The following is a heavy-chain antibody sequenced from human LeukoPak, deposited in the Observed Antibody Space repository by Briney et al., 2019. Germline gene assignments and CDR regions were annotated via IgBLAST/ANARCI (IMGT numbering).Heavy chain of an antibody. CDR2: ISWDAGST. J-gene: IGHJ4*02. Sequence: GESLRLSCGASGFTFDDYTMHWVRQAPGKGLEWVSVISWDAGSTVYADSVKGRFTISRDSSKNTLYLQMNSLRAEDTAVYYCATLWFGELFPYYFDYWGQGTLVTVSS. D-gene: IGHD3-10*01. V-gene: IGHV3-43*01. CDR1: GFTFDDYT. CDR3: ATLWFGELFPYYFDY.